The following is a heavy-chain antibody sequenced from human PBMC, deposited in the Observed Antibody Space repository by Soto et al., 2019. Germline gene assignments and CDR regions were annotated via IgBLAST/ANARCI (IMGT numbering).Heavy chain of an antibody. CDR1: GDSVSSNSAA. D-gene: IGHD2-2*01. CDR2: TYYRSKWYN. J-gene: IGHJ6*02. V-gene: IGHV6-1*01. CDR3: ARESRLYCSSTSCFSSGSWYYYYGMDV. Sequence: SQTLSLTCAISGDSVSSNSAAWNWIRQSPSRGLEWLGRTYYRSKWYNEYAVSVKSRITINPDTSKNQFSLQLNSVTPEDTAVYYCARESRLYCSSTSCFSSGSWYYYYGMDVWGQGTTVTVSS.